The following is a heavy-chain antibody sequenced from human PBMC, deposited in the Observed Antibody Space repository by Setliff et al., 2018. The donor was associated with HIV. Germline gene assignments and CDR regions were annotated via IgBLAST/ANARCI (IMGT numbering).Heavy chain of an antibody. CDR1: GGSISNYY. J-gene: IGHJ5*02. D-gene: IGHD5-12*01. CDR2: IHYNGRT. V-gene: IGHV4-59*04. CDR3: ARYTSKVDWFDP. Sequence: PSETLSLTCTVSGGSISNYYWSWIRQPPGKGLEWIAIIHYNGRTYYDPSLKSRVTIFVDTSKTQFYLKLRSVTASDTAVYYCARYTSKVDWFDPWGQGTLVTVSS.